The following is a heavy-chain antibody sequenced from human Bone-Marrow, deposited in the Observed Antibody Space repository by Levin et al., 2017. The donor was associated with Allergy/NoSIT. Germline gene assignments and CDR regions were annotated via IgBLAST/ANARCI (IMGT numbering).Heavy chain of an antibody. CDR3: AKARVSLTTYSSSWFYFDY. V-gene: IGHV3-23*01. D-gene: IGHD6-13*01. CDR2: LSGSGGST. CDR1: GFTFSNFA. Sequence: PSETLSLTCAASGFTFSNFAMSWVRQAPGKGLEWVSILSGSGGSTYSADSVKGRFTISRDNSKNTLYLQMNSLRAEDTAVYYCAKARVSLTTYSSSWFYFDYWGQGTLVTVSS. J-gene: IGHJ4*02.